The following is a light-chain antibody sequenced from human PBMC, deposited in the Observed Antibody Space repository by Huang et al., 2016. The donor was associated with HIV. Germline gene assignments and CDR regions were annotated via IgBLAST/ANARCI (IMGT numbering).Light chain of an antibody. CDR3: LQDYKYPRT. Sequence: AIQMTQSPSSLSAFVGDRVTITCRASQVIRNDLAWYQQNPGSAPKRLIYGASTLQTGVPPRFRGGGSGTDFTLTISSLQPEDFATYYCLQDYKYPRTFGPGTKVDI. CDR1: QVIRND. J-gene: IGKJ3*01. V-gene: IGKV1-6*01. CDR2: GAS.